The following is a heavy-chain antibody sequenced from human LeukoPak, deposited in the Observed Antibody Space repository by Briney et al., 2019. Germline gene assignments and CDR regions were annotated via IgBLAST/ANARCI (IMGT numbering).Heavy chain of an antibody. D-gene: IGHD3-3*01. V-gene: IGHV3-30*18. J-gene: IGHJ4*02. CDR2: ISYDGSNK. CDR1: GFTLITYW. CDR3: AKAIFREWLSYDY. Sequence: GGSLRLSCAASGFTLITYWMTWVRQAPGKGLEWVAVISYDGSNKYYADSVKGRFTISRDNSKNTLYLQMNSLRAEDTAVYYCAKAIFREWLSYDYWGQGTLVTVSS.